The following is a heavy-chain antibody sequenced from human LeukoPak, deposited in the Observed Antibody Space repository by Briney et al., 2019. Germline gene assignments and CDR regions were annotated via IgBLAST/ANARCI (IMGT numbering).Heavy chain of an antibody. J-gene: IGHJ4*02. V-gene: IGHV1-18*01. CDR3: AREGAVAGDGDFDY. D-gene: IGHD6-19*01. Sequence: GASVKVSCKASGYTFTSYDINWVRQATGQGLEWMGWISSYNGNTKYAQKVQGRVTMTADTSTSTAYMELRSLRSDDTAVYYCAREGAVAGDGDFDYWGQGTLVTVSS. CDR2: ISSYNGNT. CDR1: GYTFTSYD.